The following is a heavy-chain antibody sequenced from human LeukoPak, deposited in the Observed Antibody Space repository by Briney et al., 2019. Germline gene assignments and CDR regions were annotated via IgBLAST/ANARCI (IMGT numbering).Heavy chain of an antibody. CDR2: IISSSSYI. D-gene: IGHD2-15*01. V-gene: IGHV3-21*01. CDR1: GFTLSTYS. Sequence: TGRSLTPSCAASGFTLSTYSMNWVRHAPGKGLGWVSSIISSSSYIYYADSVKGRFTISRDNAKNSLYLQMNSLRAEDTAVYYCARELALGYCSGGSCYPTDYWGQGTLVTVSS. J-gene: IGHJ4*02. CDR3: ARELALGYCSGGSCYPTDY.